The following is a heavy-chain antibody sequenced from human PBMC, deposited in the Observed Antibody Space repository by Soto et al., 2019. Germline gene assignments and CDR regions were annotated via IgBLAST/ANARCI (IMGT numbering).Heavy chain of an antibody. CDR3: ERDGYYDILTGYRPLDY. J-gene: IGHJ4*02. Sequence: ASVKVSCKASGYTFTSYGISWVRQAPGQGLEGVGWIRAYNGNANYAQNLKGRVTMTTDTSTSTAYMELRRLRSDETAVYSCERDGYYDILTGYRPLDYWGQGTMVTVSS. D-gene: IGHD3-9*01. CDR1: GYTFTSYG. CDR2: IRAYNGNA. V-gene: IGHV1-18*01.